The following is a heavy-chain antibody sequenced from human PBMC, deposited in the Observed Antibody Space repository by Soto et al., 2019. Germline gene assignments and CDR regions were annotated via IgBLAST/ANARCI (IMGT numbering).Heavy chain of an antibody. J-gene: IGHJ3*02. Sequence: QVQLVESGGGVVQPGRSLRLSCAASGFTFSSYGMHWVRQAPGKGLEWVAVIWDDGSNKYYADSVKGRFTISRDNSKNTRYLQRNSLRAEDTAVYYCARDSDYYDSSGLRIDAFDIWGRGTMVTVSS. CDR1: GFTFSSYG. V-gene: IGHV3-33*01. D-gene: IGHD3-22*01. CDR3: ARDSDYYDSSGLRIDAFDI. CDR2: IWDDGSNK.